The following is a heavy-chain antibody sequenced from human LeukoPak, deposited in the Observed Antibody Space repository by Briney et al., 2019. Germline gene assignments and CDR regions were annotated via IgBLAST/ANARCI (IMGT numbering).Heavy chain of an antibody. J-gene: IGHJ5*02. CDR3: ARELIEDQNWFDP. V-gene: IGHV1-2*02. CDR1: GYTFTDYF. Sequence: GASVKVSCKASGYTFTDYFIHWVRQAPGQGLEWMGWLNPHSGVTKYAQKVQDRVTMTRDTSISTAYMDLSGLKSDDTAVYFCARELIEDQNWFDPWGQGTLVTVSS. CDR2: LNPHSGVT. D-gene: IGHD2/OR15-2a*01.